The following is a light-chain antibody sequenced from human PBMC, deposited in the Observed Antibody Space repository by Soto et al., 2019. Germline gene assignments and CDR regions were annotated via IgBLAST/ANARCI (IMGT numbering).Light chain of an antibody. CDR2: DVS. V-gene: IGLV2-14*01. CDR3: SSYTSSSTQV. J-gene: IGLJ1*01. CDR1: SSDVGGYNY. Sequence: QSVLTQPASVSGSPGQSITISCTGTSSDVGGYNYVSWYQQHPGKATKLMIYDVSNRPSGVSNRFSGSKSGNTASLTISGLQAEDEADYYCSSYTSSSTQVFGTGTKVTVL.